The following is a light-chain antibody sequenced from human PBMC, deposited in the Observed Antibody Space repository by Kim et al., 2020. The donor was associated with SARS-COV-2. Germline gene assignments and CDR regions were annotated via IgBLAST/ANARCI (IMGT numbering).Light chain of an antibody. Sequence: LGHTVTITCQGESIRNDDDSEYHQRQGQAPLIVIYGINNRPSGIPDRFSGSRSGDTASLTIAGAQAEDEADYYCNSRDSSGNHMLFGGGTKLTVL. J-gene: IGLJ2*01. CDR2: GIN. CDR3: NSRDSSGNHML. V-gene: IGLV3-19*01. CDR1: SIRNDD.